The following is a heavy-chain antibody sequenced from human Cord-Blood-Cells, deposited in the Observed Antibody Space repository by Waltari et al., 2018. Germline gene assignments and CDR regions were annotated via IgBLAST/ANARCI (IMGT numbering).Heavy chain of an antibody. J-gene: IGHJ3*02. CDR3: AKDGVIVATIPDAFDI. CDR2: ISYDGSNK. D-gene: IGHD5-12*01. V-gene: IGHV3-30*18. Sequence: PGRSLRLSCAASGFTFSSYGMHWVRQAPGKGLEWVAVISYDGSNKYYADSVKGRFTISRDNSKNTLYLQMNSLRAEDTAVYYCAKDGVIVATIPDAFDIWGQGTMVTVSS. CDR1: GFTFSSYG.